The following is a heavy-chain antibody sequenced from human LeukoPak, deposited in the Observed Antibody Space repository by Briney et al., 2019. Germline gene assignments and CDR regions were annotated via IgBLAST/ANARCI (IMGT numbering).Heavy chain of an antibody. Sequence: GGSLRLSCAASGFSISNYVMTWVRQAPGKGLEWVSVIYSGGSTYYADSVKGRFTISRDNSKNTLYLQMNSLRAEDTAVYYCAKDTFVVSSNWGQGTLVTVSS. CDR3: AKDTFVVSSN. J-gene: IGHJ4*02. CDR2: IYSGGST. V-gene: IGHV3-23*03. D-gene: IGHD2-21*01. CDR1: GFSISNYV.